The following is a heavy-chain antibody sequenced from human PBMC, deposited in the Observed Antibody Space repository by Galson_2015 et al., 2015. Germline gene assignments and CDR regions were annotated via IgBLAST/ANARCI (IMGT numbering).Heavy chain of an antibody. V-gene: IGHV3-48*02. Sequence: SLRLSCAASGFTFSTYSMNWVRQVPGKGLEWVSYISSSSSTIYYADPVKGRFTISRDNAKNSLYLQMNTLRDEDTAVYYCARVPGYSYGYYDWWGQGTLVTVSS. CDR2: ISSSSSTI. D-gene: IGHD5-18*01. CDR1: GFTFSTYS. J-gene: IGHJ4*02. CDR3: ARVPGYSYGYYDW.